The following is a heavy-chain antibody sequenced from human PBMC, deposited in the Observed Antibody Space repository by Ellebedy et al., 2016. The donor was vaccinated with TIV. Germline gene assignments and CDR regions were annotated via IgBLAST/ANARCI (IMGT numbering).Heavy chain of an antibody. V-gene: IGHV5-51*01. J-gene: IGHJ3*02. CDR3: ARDSTSGYYYAFDAFDI. CDR1: GYRFTSYW. CDR2: IYPGDSDT. Sequence: ASVKVSCKGSGYRFTSYWIGWVRQMPRKGLEWMGIIYPGDSDTRYSPSFQGQVTISADKSISTAYLQWSSLKASDTAMYYCARDSTSGYYYAFDAFDIWGQGTMVTVSS. D-gene: IGHD3-22*01.